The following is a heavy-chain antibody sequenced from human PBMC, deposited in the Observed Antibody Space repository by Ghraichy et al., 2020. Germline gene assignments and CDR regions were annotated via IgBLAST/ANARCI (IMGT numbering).Heavy chain of an antibody. J-gene: IGHJ5*02. D-gene: IGHD3-3*01. CDR1: GGSISSSSYY. Sequence: SETLSLTCTVSGGSISSSSYYWGWIRQPPGKGLEWIGSIYYSGSTYYNPSLKSRVTISVDTSKNQFSLKLSSVTAADTAVYYCAMSWGIKPWSGYYGWFDPWGQGTLVTVSS. CDR3: AMSWGIKPWSGYYGWFDP. CDR2: IYYSGST. V-gene: IGHV4-39*01.